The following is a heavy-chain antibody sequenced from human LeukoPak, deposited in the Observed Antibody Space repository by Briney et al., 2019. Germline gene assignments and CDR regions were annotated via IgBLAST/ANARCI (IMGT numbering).Heavy chain of an antibody. CDR3: ARGGLRFLEHNWFDP. D-gene: IGHD3-3*01. V-gene: IGHV1-69*13. CDR2: IIPIFGTA. Sequence: ASVKVSCKASGGTFSSYAISWVRQAPGQGLEWMGGIIPIFGTANYAQKFQGRVTITADESTSTAYMELSSLRSEDTAVYYCARGGLRFLEHNWFDPWGQGTLVIVSS. J-gene: IGHJ5*02. CDR1: GGTFSSYA.